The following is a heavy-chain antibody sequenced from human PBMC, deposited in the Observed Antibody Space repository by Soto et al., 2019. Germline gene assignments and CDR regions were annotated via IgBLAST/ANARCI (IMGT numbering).Heavy chain of an antibody. J-gene: IGHJ5*02. CDR2: IYWDTDK. CDR3: AHSTTTVTWWFDP. V-gene: IGHV2-5*02. Sequence: QITLKESGPTLVKPTQTLTLTCTFSGFSLTTSGVGVGWIRPPPGKALEWLALIYWDTDKRYSPSLKSWLTITKATSKNRVVLTMTVMATAEKATYFCAHSTTTVTWWFDPVTQRTLVTV. CDR1: GFSLTTSGVG. D-gene: IGHD4-17*01.